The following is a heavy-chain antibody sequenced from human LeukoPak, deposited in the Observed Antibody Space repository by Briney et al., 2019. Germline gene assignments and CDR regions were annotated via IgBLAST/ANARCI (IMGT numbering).Heavy chain of an antibody. J-gene: IGHJ3*02. CDR2: IFTGGFI. CDR3: ARHSMLSSTYFGVSDI. Sequence: SETLSLTCSVSGDSISRYYWNWIRQPAGRGLEWIGRIFTGGFINYNPSLSSRVTVSLDTSKNQVSMKLTSVTAADTAVYYCARHSMLSSTYFGVSDIWGQGTTVTVSS. CDR1: GDSISRYY. V-gene: IGHV4-4*07. D-gene: IGHD6-13*01.